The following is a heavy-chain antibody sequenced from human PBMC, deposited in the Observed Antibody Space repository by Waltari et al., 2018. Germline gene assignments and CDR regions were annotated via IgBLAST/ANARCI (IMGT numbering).Heavy chain of an antibody. V-gene: IGHV3-48*01. D-gene: IGHD3-22*01. Sequence: EVQLVESGGGLVQPGGSLRLSCAASGFTFSSYSMNWVRQAPGKGLEWVSYISSSSSTIYYADSVKGRFTISRDNAKNSLYLQMNSLRAEDTAVYYCATCPRYYDSSGYYAGSDGWGQGTLVTVSS. CDR2: ISSSSSTI. CDR1: GFTFSSYS. CDR3: ATCPRYYDSSGYYAGSDG. J-gene: IGHJ4*02.